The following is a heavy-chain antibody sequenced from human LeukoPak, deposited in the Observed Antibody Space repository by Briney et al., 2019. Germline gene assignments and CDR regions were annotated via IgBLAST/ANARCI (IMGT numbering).Heavy chain of an antibody. D-gene: IGHD3-22*01. CDR3: ARDLVVVVLDY. Sequence: GGSLRLSCAASGFTFSSYWMSWVRRAPGKGLEWVANIKQDGSEKYYVDSVKGRFTISTDNAKNSLYLQMNSLRAEHTAVYYCARDLVVVVLDYWGQGTLVTVSS. CDR1: GFTFSSYW. CDR2: IKQDGSEK. J-gene: IGHJ4*02. V-gene: IGHV3-7*01.